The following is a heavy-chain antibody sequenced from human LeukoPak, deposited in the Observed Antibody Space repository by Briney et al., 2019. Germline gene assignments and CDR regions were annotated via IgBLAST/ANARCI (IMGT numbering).Heavy chain of an antibody. V-gene: IGHV1-69*04. D-gene: IGHD3-10*01. J-gene: IGHJ4*02. Sequence: EASVKVSCKASGGTFSSYAISWVRQAPGQGLEWMGRIIPILGIANYAQKFQGRVTITADKSTSTAYMELSSLRSEDTAVYYCARDPLKYGSGSYRSPYYFDYWGQGTLVTVSS. CDR1: GGTFSSYA. CDR2: IIPILGIA. CDR3: ARDPLKYGSGSYRSPYYFDY.